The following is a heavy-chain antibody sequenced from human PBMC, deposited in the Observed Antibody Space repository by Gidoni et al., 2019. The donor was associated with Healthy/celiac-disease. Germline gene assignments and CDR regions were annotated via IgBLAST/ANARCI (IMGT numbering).Heavy chain of an antibody. Sequence: QVQLVQSGAEVKKPGASVKVSCKASGYPFTSYDINWVRATGQGLEWMGWMNPNSGNTGYAQKFQGRVTMTRNTSISTAYMELSSLRSEDTAVYYCARAGAIWFGENQSPDYWGQGTLVTVSS. CDR1: GYPFTSYD. V-gene: IGHV1-8*01. CDR2: MNPNSGNT. CDR3: ARAGAIWFGENQSPDY. D-gene: IGHD3-10*01. J-gene: IGHJ4*02.